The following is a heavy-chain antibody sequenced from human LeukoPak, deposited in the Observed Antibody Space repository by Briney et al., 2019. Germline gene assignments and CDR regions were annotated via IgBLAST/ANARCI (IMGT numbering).Heavy chain of an antibody. V-gene: IGHV1-8*01. D-gene: IGHD3-10*01. J-gene: IGHJ6*03. CDR1: GYTSTSYD. CDR2: MNPNSGNT. Sequence: ASVKVFCKASGYTSTSYDINWVRQATGQGLEWMGWMNPNSGNTGYAQKFQGRVTMTRNTSINTAYMELSSLRSEDTAVYYCARGEGFGELPDIDFWGKGTTVTVSS. CDR3: ARGEGFGELPDIDF.